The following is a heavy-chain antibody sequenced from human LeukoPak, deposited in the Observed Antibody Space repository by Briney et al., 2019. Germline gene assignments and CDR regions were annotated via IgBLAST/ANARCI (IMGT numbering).Heavy chain of an antibody. J-gene: IGHJ4*02. Sequence: SETLSLTCTVSGGSISSYYWSWIRQPPGKGLEWIGYIYYSGSTNYNPSLKSRVTISVDTSKNQFSLKLSSVTAADTAVYYCARDPGMAACHDYWGQGTLVTVSS. D-gene: IGHD6-13*01. CDR3: ARDPGMAACHDY. V-gene: IGHV4-59*12. CDR2: IYYSGST. CDR1: GGSISSYY.